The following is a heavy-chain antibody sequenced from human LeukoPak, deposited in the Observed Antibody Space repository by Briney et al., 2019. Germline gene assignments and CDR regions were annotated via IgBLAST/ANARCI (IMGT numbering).Heavy chain of an antibody. J-gene: IGHJ4*02. CDR1: GGSFSGYY. Sequence: SETLSLTCAVSGGSFSGYYWSWIRQPPGKGLEWIGEINHNGSTNYNPSLKSRVTISVDTSKNQFSLKLSSVTAADTALYYCARGSPVFTYSSGWYAYFTIPGYFDYWGQGTLVTVSS. D-gene: IGHD6-19*01. CDR2: INHNGST. CDR3: ARGSPVFTYSSGWYAYFTIPGYFDY. V-gene: IGHV4-34*01.